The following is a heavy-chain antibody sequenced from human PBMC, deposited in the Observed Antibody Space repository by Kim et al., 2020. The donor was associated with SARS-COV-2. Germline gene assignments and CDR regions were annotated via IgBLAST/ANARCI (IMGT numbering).Heavy chain of an antibody. CDR3: VRDWGYSSSFSLAY. D-gene: IGHD6-13*01. Sequence: ASVKVSCKASGYIFTRYAIHWVRQAPGQRLEWMGWINTGSGDTKYSQKFQGRLTISMYTSATPAYMGLTTLTSEDTAVFYCVRDWGYSSSFSLAYWGQG. CDR2: INTGSGDT. J-gene: IGHJ4*02. CDR1: GYIFTRYA. V-gene: IGHV1-3*04.